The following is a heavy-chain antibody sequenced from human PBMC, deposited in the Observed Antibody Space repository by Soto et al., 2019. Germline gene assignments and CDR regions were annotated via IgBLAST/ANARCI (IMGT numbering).Heavy chain of an antibody. D-gene: IGHD4-17*01. Sequence: QVQLQESGPRLVKPSETLSLTCTVSGGSISSYYWNWIRQPPGKGLEWIGYIYYSGSTNYNPSLKSRVTISIDTSRNQFSLKLSSLTAADTAVYSCARINDYELRAYGLDVWGQGTTVTVSS. CDR3: ARINDYELRAYGLDV. J-gene: IGHJ6*02. CDR1: GGSISSYY. V-gene: IGHV4-59*01. CDR2: IYYSGST.